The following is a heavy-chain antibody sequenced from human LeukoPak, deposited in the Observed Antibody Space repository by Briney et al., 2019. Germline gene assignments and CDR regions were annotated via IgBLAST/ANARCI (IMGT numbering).Heavy chain of an antibody. D-gene: IGHD2-21*02. Sequence: PSQTLSLTCTVSSGSISSGGYYWNWIRQHPGKGLEWIGYIYYSGSTYYNPSLKSRGTISVDTSNNQFSLKLSSVTAADTAVYYCARAPIPDYFFDYWGQGTLGTVSS. CDR1: SGSISSGGYY. V-gene: IGHV4-31*03. CDR2: IYYSGST. CDR3: ARAPIPDYFFDY. J-gene: IGHJ4*02.